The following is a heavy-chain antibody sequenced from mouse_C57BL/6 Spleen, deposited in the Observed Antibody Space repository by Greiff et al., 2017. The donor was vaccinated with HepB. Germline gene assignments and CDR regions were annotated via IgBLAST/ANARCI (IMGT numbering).Heavy chain of an antibody. D-gene: IGHD1-1*01. V-gene: IGHV5-15*01. Sequence: EVNLVESGGGLVQPGGSLKLSCAASGFTFSDYGMAWVRQAPRKGPEWVAFISNLAYSIYYADTVTGRFTISRENAKNTLYLEMSSLRSEDTAMYYCARRDYYGSSPWWYFDVWGTGTTVTVSS. J-gene: IGHJ1*03. CDR1: GFTFSDYG. CDR3: ARRDYYGSSPWWYFDV. CDR2: ISNLAYSI.